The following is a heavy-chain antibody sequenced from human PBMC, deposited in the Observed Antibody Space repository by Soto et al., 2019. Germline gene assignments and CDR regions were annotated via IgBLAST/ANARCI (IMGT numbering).Heavy chain of an antibody. J-gene: IGHJ4*02. CDR1: GDSFSGPNR. Sequence: QVQLQESGPGLVKPSGTLTLTCAVSGDSFSGPNRWTWLRQPPGKGLEWIGDILQTGHTDYSPSLGSRLTISIATSKREFSLNPSSVSATDTAVYYCARSPRRVGGKWYVDYWGQGALVTVPS. CDR2: ILQTGHT. V-gene: IGHV4-4*02. D-gene: IGHD2-15*01. CDR3: ARSPRRVGGKWYVDY.